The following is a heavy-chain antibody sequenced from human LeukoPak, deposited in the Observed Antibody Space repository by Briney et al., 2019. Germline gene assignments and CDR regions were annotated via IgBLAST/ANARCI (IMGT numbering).Heavy chain of an antibody. Sequence: GGSLRLSCAASGFTFSSYSMNWVRQAPGKGLEWVSVIYSGGSTYYADSVKGRFTISRDNSKNTLYLQMNSLRAEDTAVYYCARAGDYYDSSGYYNPVGYWGQGTLVTASS. CDR3: ARAGDYYDSSGYYNPVGY. CDR1: GFTFSSYS. J-gene: IGHJ4*02. CDR2: IYSGGST. D-gene: IGHD3-22*01. V-gene: IGHV3-53*01.